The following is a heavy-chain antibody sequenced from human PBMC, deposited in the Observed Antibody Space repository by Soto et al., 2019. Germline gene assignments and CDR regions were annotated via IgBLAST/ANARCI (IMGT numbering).Heavy chain of an antibody. D-gene: IGHD3-16*02. CDR2: IYYSGST. CDR3: ARDPLS. CDR1: GGSISSYY. Sequence: SETLSLTCTVSGGSISSYYWSWIRQPPGKGLEWIGYIYYSGSTNYNPSLKSRVTISVDTSKNQFSLKLSSVTAADTAVYYCARDPLSGGQGTLVPVS. J-gene: IGHJ4*02. V-gene: IGHV4-59*12.